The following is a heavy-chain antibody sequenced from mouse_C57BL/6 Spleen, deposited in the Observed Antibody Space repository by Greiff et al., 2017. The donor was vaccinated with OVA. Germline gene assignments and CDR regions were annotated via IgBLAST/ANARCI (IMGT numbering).Heavy chain of an antibody. J-gene: IGHJ2*01. CDR1: GYTFTSYW. CDR3: ARWLLRSNYFDY. CDR2: IDPSDSET. Sequence: QQPGAELVRPGSSVKLSCKASGYTFTSYWMHWVKQRPIQGLEWIGNIDPSDSETHYNQKFKDKATLTVDKSSSTAYMQLSSLTSEDSAVYYCARWLLRSNYFDYWGQGTTLTVSS. D-gene: IGHD1-1*01. V-gene: IGHV1-52*01.